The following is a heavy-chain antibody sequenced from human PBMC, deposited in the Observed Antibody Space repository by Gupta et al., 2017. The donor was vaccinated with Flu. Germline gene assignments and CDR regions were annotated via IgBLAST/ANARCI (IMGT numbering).Heavy chain of an antibody. CDR2: ISAYNGNT. CDR3: ARDTYYDFWSGYYSDDKGDYYYYYMDV. D-gene: IGHD3-3*01. Sequence: QVQLLQSGAEVKKPGASVKVSCKASGYTFTSYGISRVRQAPGQGLEWMGWISAYNGNTNYAQKLQGRVTMTTDTSTSTAYMELRSLRSDDTAVYYCARDTYYDFWSGYYSDDKGDYYYYYMDVWGQGTTVTVSS. V-gene: IGHV1-18*01. CDR1: GYTFTSYG. J-gene: IGHJ6*03.